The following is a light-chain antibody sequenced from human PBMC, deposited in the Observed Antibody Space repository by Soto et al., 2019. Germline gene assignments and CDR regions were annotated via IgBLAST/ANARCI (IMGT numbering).Light chain of an antibody. CDR1: SSDVGGYDY. V-gene: IGLV2-14*01. J-gene: IGLJ1*01. CDR2: EVS. CDR3: SSYSISTAYL. Sequence: QSVLTQPASVSGSPGQSITISCTGTSSDVGGYDYVSWYQLHPGKAPKLMVFEVSNRPSGVSYRFSGSKSGNTASLTTSGLQAEDEADYFCSSYSISTAYLFGTGTKVNRP.